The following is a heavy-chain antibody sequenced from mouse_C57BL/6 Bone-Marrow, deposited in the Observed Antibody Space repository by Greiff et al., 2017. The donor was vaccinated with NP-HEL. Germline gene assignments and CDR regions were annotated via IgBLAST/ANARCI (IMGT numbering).Heavy chain of an antibody. CDR1: GYTFTDYY. CDR3: AREDYDGYAMDY. D-gene: IGHD2-4*01. CDR2: INPYNGGT. J-gene: IGHJ4*01. V-gene: IGHV1-19*01. Sequence: EVQLQQSGPVLVKPGASVKMSCKASGYTFTDYYMNWVKQSHGKSLEWIGVINPYNGGTSYNQKFKGKATLTVDTSSSTAYMELNSLTSEDSAVYYCAREDYDGYAMDYWGQGTSVTVSS.